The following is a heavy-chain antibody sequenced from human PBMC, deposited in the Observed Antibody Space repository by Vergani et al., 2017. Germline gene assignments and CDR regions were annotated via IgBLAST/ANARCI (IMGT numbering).Heavy chain of an antibody. CDR1: GFTFDDYA. CDR3: AKRFDIAAAGYNFDY. V-gene: IGHV3-23*04. CDR2: ISGSGGST. J-gene: IGHJ4*02. D-gene: IGHD6-13*01. Sequence: EVQLVESGGGLVQPGRSLRLSCAASGFTFDDYAMHWVRQAPGKGLEWVSAISGSGGSTYYADSVKGRFTISRDNSKNTLYLQMNSLRAEDTAVYYCAKRFDIAAAGYNFDYWGQGTLVTVSS.